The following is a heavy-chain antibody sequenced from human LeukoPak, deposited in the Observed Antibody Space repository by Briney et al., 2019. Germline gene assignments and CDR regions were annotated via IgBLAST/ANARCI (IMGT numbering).Heavy chain of an antibody. J-gene: IGHJ4*02. V-gene: IGHV3-23*01. CDR3: AKDGNPYYYDSSGYLIHYDY. CDR1: GFTFSSYA. D-gene: IGHD3-22*01. CDR2: ISGSGGST. Sequence: GGSLRLSCAASGFTFSSYAMSWVRQAPGKGLEWVSAISGSGGSTYYADSVKGRFTISRDNSKNTLYLQMNSLRAEDTAVYYYAKDGNPYYYDSSGYLIHYDYWGQGTLVTVSS.